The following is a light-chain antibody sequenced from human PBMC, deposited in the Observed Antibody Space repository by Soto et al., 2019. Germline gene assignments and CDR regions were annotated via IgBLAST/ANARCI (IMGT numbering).Light chain of an antibody. V-gene: IGLV2-8*01. CDR1: SSDVGDYNY. Sequence: QSALTQPPSASGSPGQSVTISCTGTSSDVGDYNYVSWYQQHPGKAPKLMIYEVSKRPSGVPDRFSGSKSGNTAYLTVSGLQAEDAADYYCSSSASSLHVFATGTKVTVL. J-gene: IGLJ1*01. CDR3: SSSASSLHV. CDR2: EVS.